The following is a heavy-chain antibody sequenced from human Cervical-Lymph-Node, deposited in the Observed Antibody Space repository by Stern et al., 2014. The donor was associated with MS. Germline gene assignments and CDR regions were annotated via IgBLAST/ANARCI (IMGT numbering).Heavy chain of an antibody. CDR3: ASPLTATSVPFGYYGMDV. V-gene: IGHV1-69*01. CDR2: IVPLFGKP. CDR1: GCTFSNYA. D-gene: IGHD4-17*01. J-gene: IGHJ6*02. Sequence: VQLVQSGAEVKKPGSSVKVSCKASGCTFSNYATSWVRQAPGQGLEWMGGIVPLFGKPNYAQKFQGRVTITADESTSTAYMDLSSLRSEDTAVYYCASPLTATSVPFGYYGMDVWGQGTTVTVS.